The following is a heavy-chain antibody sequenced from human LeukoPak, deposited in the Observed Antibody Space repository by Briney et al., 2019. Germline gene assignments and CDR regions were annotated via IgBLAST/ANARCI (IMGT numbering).Heavy chain of an antibody. Sequence: ASVKVSCKASGYTFTSYGISWVRQAPGQGLEWMGWISAYNGNTNYAQKLQGRVTMTTDTSTSTAYMELRSLRSDDTAVYYCARAGFLVGYCSGGGCSPFDYWGQGTLVTVSS. CDR2: ISAYNGNT. J-gene: IGHJ4*02. CDR1: GYTFTSYG. CDR3: ARAGFLVGYCSGGGCSPFDY. V-gene: IGHV1-18*01. D-gene: IGHD2-15*01.